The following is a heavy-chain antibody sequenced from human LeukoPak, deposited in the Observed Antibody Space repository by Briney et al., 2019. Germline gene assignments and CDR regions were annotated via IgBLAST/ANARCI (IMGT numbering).Heavy chain of an antibody. CDR1: GYSISSGYY. CDR3: ARAPAARYCTNGVCYTPAYYYYMDV. D-gene: IGHD2-8*01. CDR2: IYHSGST. V-gene: IGHV4-38-2*02. Sequence: PSETLSLTCTVSGYSISSGYYWGWIRRPPGKGLEWIGSIYHSGSTYYNPSLKSRVTISVDTSKNQFSLKLSSVTAADTAVYYCARAPAARYCTNGVCYTPAYYYYMDVWGKGTTVTVSS. J-gene: IGHJ6*03.